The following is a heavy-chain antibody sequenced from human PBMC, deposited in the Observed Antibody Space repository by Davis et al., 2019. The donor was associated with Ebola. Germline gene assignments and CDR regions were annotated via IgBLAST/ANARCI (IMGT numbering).Heavy chain of an antibody. CDR2: IKSRTDGGTT. Sequence: PGGSLRLSCAASGFTFSGSAMHWVRQASGKGLEWVGRIKSRTDGGTTDYAAPVKGRFIISRDDSKNTLYLQMNSLKIEDTAVYYCTPALWFGEFDYWGQGTLVTVSS. J-gene: IGHJ4*02. CDR1: GFTFSGSA. V-gene: IGHV3-15*01. CDR3: TPALWFGEFDY. D-gene: IGHD3-10*01.